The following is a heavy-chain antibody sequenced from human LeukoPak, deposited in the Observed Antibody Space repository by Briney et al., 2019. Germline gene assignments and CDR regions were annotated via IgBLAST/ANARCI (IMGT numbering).Heavy chain of an antibody. Sequence: GASVKVSCKASGGTFISYAISWVRQAPGQGLEWMGGIIPIFGTANYAQKFQGRVTITADESTSTAYMELSSLRSEDTAVYYCAREGPYSSSANWFDPWGQGTLVTVSS. CDR2: IIPIFGTA. D-gene: IGHD6-6*01. J-gene: IGHJ5*02. CDR1: GGTFISYA. CDR3: AREGPYSSSANWFDP. V-gene: IGHV1-69*13.